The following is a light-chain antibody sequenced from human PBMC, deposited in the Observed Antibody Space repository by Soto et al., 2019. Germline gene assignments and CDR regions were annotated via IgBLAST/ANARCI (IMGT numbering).Light chain of an antibody. V-gene: IGKV1-5*01. CDR2: DAS. J-gene: IGKJ1*01. Sequence: DIQMTQSPSTLSASVGDRVTITCRASQSLTSWLAWYQQKPGKAPKLLIYDASSLQSGVPSRFSGSGSGTEFTLTISSLQPDDFATYYCHQYNTYPWTFGQWTKVEIK. CDR3: HQYNTYPWT. CDR1: QSLTSW.